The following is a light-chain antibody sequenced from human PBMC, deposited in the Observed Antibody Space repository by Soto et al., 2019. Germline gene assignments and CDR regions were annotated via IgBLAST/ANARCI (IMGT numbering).Light chain of an antibody. J-gene: IGKJ1*01. CDR1: QSVSDS. CDR3: QHYNSYSEA. V-gene: IGKV1-5*01. CDR2: DVS. Sequence: DIQMTQSPSTLSASVGDTVTITCRASQSVSDSLAWYQVKPGEAPKLLIFDVSNLETGVPSRFSGSGSGTEFTLTISSLQPDDFATYYCQHYNSYSEAFGQGTKVDI.